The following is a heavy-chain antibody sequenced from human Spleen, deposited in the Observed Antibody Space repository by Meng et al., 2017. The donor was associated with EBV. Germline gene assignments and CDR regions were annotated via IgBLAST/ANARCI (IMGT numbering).Heavy chain of an antibody. Sequence: QVHRERVGAGLLNPSQYPSRTCAVDGGSFNDDYWAWIRQPPGKGLEWIGEINHSGITNYNPSLKSRVTISVDTSKNQFSLKLSSVTAADTAVYYCARAGSCLGIIDSWGQGTLVTVSS. CDR2: INHSGIT. J-gene: IGHJ5*01. D-gene: IGHD1-26*01. CDR3: ARAGSCLGIIDS. V-gene: IGHV4-34*01. CDR1: GGSFNDDY.